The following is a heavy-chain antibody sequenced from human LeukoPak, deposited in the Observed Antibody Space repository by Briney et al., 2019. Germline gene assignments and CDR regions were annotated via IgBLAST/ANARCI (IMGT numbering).Heavy chain of an antibody. CDR1: GGSISSYY. CDR3: ARKGCIGNCYLLDY. V-gene: IGHV4-59*08. J-gene: IGHJ4*02. D-gene: IGHD2-15*01. Sequence: KPSETLSLTCTVSGGSISSYYWSWIRQPPGKGLEWIGYIYYSGSTNYNPSLKSRVTISIDTSKNQFSLKLSSVTAADTAVYYCARKGCIGNCYLLDYWGQGTLVTVSS. CDR2: IYYSGST.